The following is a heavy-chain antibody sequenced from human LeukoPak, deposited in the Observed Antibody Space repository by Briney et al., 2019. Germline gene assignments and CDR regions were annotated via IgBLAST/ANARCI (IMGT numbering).Heavy chain of an antibody. J-gene: IGHJ6*03. CDR2: ISSSGSTI. D-gene: IGHD1-7*01. CDR1: GFSISSYE. V-gene: IGHV3-48*03. CDR3: ARVELAPYYYYMDV. Sequence: HSGGSLRLSCAASGFSISSYEMNWVRQAPGKRLEWVSHISSSGSTIWYADSVKGRFTISRDNAKNSLYLQMNSLRAEDTAVYYCARVELAPYYYYMDVWGKGTTVTVSS.